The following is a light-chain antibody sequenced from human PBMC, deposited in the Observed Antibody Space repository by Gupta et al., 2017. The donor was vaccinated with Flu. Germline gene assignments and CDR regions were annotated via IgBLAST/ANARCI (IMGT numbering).Light chain of an antibody. CDR2: WAS. CDR1: QSLFYSSSNKNF. J-gene: IGKJ1*01. Sequence: SQGERATINCRSSQSLFYSSSNKNFLAWYQQKPGQPPKLRIYWASTRESGVPDRFSGSGSGTDFTLTISSLQAEDVAVYYCQQYYITPRTFGQGTKVEVK. V-gene: IGKV4-1*01. CDR3: QQYYITPRT.